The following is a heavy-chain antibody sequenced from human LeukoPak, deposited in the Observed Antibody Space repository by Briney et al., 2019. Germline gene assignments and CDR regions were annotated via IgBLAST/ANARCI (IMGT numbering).Heavy chain of an antibody. J-gene: IGHJ4*02. CDR3: TKRVKYGGTWDHFAD. D-gene: IGHD1-26*01. V-gene: IGHV3-23*01. CDR2: VNADGGNT. CDR1: GFTFDNYR. Sequence: GGSLRLSCAASGFTFDNYRMSWDRQAPGKGLEWVSTVNADGGNTYYADSVKGRFTISRDNSKSTLILHMNSLRVEDTALYYCTKRVKYGGTWDHFADWGQGTLATVSS.